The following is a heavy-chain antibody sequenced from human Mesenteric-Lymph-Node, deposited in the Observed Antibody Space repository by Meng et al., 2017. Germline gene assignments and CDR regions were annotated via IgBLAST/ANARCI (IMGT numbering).Heavy chain of an antibody. V-gene: IGHV3-23*01. CDR1: GFTFRSYV. CDR3: ALKGSASYYDV. D-gene: IGHD1-26*01. J-gene: IGHJ3*01. Sequence: GESLKISCVGSGFTFRSYVMTWVRQAPGKGLEWVSAISGGDGDTYYADSVKGRFTISRDNSKNTVYLLMSSLRDEDTATYYCALKGSASYYDVWGQGTMVTGSS. CDR2: ISGGDGDT.